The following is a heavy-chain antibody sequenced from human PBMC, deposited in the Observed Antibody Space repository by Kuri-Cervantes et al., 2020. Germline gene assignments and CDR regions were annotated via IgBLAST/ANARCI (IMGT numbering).Heavy chain of an antibody. CDR1: GFTFSSYA. CDR2: ISGSDNTI. CDR3: AKDPNGDFMGAFDF. Sequence: GGSLRLSCAASGFTFSSYAMNWVRQAPGKGLEWISYISGSDNTISYADSVKGRFTISRDNAKNSLYLQMNSLRAEDTAIYYCAKDPNGDFMGAFDFWGQGTMVTVSS. D-gene: IGHD4-17*01. V-gene: IGHV3-48*04. J-gene: IGHJ3*01.